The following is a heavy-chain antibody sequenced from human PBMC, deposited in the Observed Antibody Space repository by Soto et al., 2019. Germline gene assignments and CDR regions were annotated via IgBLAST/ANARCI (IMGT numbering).Heavy chain of an antibody. Sequence: EVQLLESGGGLVQPGGSLRLSCAASGFTFTAYAMSWVRQAPGKGLEWVSGISGRGGSTYYAASVKGRFTMCRENSKNTVHLQMNSLRAEDTAVYYCAKGENYNNYYFDYWGQGTLVTGSS. CDR1: GFTFTAYA. V-gene: IGHV3-23*01. D-gene: IGHD1-1*01. CDR3: AKGENYNNYYFDY. CDR2: ISGRGGST. J-gene: IGHJ4*02.